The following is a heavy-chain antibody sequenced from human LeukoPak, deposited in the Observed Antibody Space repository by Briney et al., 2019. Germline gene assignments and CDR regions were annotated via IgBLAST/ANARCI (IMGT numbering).Heavy chain of an antibody. CDR2: IYNSGNT. J-gene: IGHJ6*03. CDR3: ARAYDYRGYFFYYYMDV. Sequence: SETLSLTCTVSGASTSISSYYWGWFRNPPGKGLEWIGGIYNSGNTYYNPSLKSRVTISIDTSKNQFSLKLSSVTAADTAVYYCARAYDYRGYFFYYYMDVWGKGTTVTVSS. CDR1: GASTSISSYY. D-gene: IGHD4/OR15-4a*01. V-gene: IGHV4-39*07.